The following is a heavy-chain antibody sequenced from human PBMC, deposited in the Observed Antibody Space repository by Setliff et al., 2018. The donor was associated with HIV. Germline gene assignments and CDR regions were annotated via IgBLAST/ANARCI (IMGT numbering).Heavy chain of an antibody. CDR1: GYSFTNYW. Sequence: PGESLKISCKGSGYSFTNYWIGWVRQMPGKGLEWMGIIYPGDSNTRYSPSFQGQVTLSVDKSISTAYLQWSSLKASDTAMYYCVRHVSSSAVFDPWGQGTLVTVSS. V-gene: IGHV5-51*01. CDR3: VRHVSSSAVFDP. J-gene: IGHJ5*02. CDR2: IYPGDSNT. D-gene: IGHD3-10*01.